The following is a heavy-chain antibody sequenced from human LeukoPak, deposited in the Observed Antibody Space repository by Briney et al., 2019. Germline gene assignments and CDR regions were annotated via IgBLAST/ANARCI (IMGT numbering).Heavy chain of an antibody. CDR1: GGSISSGGYY. J-gene: IGHJ3*02. V-gene: IGHV4-31*03. Sequence: PSETLSLTCTISGGSISSGGYYWSWIRQPPGKGLEWIGYIYYSGSTYYNLSLKSRVTISVDTSKNQFSLKLSSVTAADTAVYYCAREVSVGIGLFDIWGQGTMVTVSS. CDR3: AREVSVGIGLFDI. CDR2: IYYSGST. D-gene: IGHD1-14*01.